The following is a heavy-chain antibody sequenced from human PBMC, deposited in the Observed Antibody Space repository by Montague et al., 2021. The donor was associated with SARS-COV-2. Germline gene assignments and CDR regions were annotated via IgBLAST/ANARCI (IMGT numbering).Heavy chain of an antibody. CDR2: IDWDGDK. J-gene: IGHJ6*02. Sequence: PALEKPTQTLTLTCTFSGFSLSTSGMCMTWIRQPPGKALEWLARIDWDGDKYYNTSLKSRLTISKDTSKNLVVLTMTNMDPVDTATYYCARGLSDTYYYNGMDVWGRGTTVTVSS. CDR3: ARGLSDTYYYNGMDV. V-gene: IGHV2-70*11. CDR1: GFSLSTSGMC.